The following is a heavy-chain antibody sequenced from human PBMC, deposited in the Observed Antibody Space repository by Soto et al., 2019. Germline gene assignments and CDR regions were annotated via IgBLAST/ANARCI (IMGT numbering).Heavy chain of an antibody. D-gene: IGHD3-3*01. CDR3: ASYYDFWSGYFSVPSELLRYYYMDV. CDR2: IILILGIA. J-gene: IGHJ6*03. Sequence: QVQLVQSGAEVKKPGSSVKVSCKASGGTFSSYTISWVRQAPGQGLEWMERIILILGIANYAPKFKGRVTITADKSTSTDYMELSSLRSEDPAVYYCASYYDFWSGYFSVPSELLRYYYMDVWGKGTTVTVSS. CDR1: GGTFSSYT. V-gene: IGHV1-69*02.